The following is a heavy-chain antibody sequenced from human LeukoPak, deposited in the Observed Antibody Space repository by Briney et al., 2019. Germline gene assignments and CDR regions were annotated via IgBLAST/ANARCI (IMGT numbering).Heavy chain of an antibody. CDR3: ANYCSGGSCNGGY. V-gene: IGHV3-11*06. CDR1: GFTFTDFY. Sequence: GGSLRLSCAASGFTFTDFYMNWIRQAPGKGPEWISFIGSSSSHINYADSVKGRFTISRDNAKNSLFLQMNSLRAEDTAVYYCANYCSGGSCNGGYWGQGTLVTVSS. CDR2: IGSSSSHI. D-gene: IGHD2-15*01. J-gene: IGHJ4*02.